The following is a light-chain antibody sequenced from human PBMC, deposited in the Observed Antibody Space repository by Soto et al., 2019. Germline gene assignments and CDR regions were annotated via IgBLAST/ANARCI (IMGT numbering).Light chain of an antibody. CDR1: QSVPRSY. J-gene: IGKJ5*01. CDR3: QKYGSSIT. V-gene: IGKV3-20*01. Sequence: PGERATLSCRAGQSVPRSYLAWYQQKPGQAPRLLIYGTSSRATGIPDRFSGSGSGTDFTLTISRLEPEDFAMFYCQKYGSSITFGQGTRLEIK. CDR2: GTS.